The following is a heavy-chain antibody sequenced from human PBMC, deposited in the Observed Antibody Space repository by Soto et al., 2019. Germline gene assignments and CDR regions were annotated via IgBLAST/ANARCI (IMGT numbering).Heavy chain of an antibody. CDR1: GFTFSSYG. CDR2: ISYDGSNK. V-gene: IGHV3-30*18. J-gene: IGHJ2*01. D-gene: IGHD6-6*01. CDR3: AKSDRSSSSGYFDL. Sequence: QVQLVESGGGVVQPGRSLRLSCAASGFTFSSYGMHWVRQAPGKGLEWVAVISYDGSNKYYADSVKGRFTISRDNSKNTLYLQMNSLRAEDTVVYYCAKSDRSSSSGYFDLWGRGTLVTVSS.